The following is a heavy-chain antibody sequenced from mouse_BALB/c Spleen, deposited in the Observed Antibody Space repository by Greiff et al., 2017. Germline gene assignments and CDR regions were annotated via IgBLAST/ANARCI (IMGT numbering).Heavy chain of an antibody. CDR1: GFSLTSYG. CDR2: IWAGGST. V-gene: IGHV2-9*02. D-gene: IGHD1-1*01. J-gene: IGHJ4*01. CDR3: DREDYYGSYYAMDY. Sequence: QVQLKESGPGLVAPSQSLSITCTVSGFSLTSYGVHWVRQPPGKGLEWLGVIWAGGSTNYNSALMSRLSISKDNSKSQVFLKMNSLQTDDTAMYYCDREDYYGSYYAMDYWGQGTSVTVSS.